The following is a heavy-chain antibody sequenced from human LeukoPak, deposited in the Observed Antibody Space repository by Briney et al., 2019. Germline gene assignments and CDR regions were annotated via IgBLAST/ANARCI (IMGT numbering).Heavy chain of an antibody. CDR3: AKDVAAGTTNRYFDY. CDR1: GFTFSSYG. V-gene: IGHV3-30*18. D-gene: IGHD1-26*01. Sequence: PGRSLRLSCAASGFTFSSYGMHWVRQAPGKGLEWVAVISYDGNNKIYAGSVKGRFTTSRDSSKNMLFLQMDSLRAEDTAVYYCAKDVAAGTTNRYFDYWGQGTLVTVSS. J-gene: IGHJ4*02. CDR2: ISYDGNNK.